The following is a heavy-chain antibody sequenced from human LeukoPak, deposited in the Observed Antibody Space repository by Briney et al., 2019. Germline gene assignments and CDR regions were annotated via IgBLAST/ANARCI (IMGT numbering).Heavy chain of an antibody. CDR1: GFTFSIYG. D-gene: IGHD6-19*01. CDR2: IRYDGSNK. CDR3: AKALGSGWSPSGPDY. Sequence: PGGSLRLSCAASGFTFSIYGMHWVRQAPGKGLEWVAFIRYDGSNKYYADSVKGRFTISRDNSKNTLYLQMDSLRVEDTAVYYCAKALGSGWSPSGPDYWGQGTLVTVSS. J-gene: IGHJ4*02. V-gene: IGHV3-30*02.